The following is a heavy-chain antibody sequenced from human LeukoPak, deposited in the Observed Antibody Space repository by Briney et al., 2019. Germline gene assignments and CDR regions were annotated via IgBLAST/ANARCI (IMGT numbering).Heavy chain of an antibody. D-gene: IGHD3-16*02. V-gene: IGHV1-18*01. J-gene: IGHJ3*02. Sequence: GASVKVSCKASGYTFTDYGITWVRQAPGQGLEWMEWIRAYNGNTNYAQKFQDRATMTTDTPTSTLYMEVRSLRSEDPAVFFWARDGYDYVWGSHRYLPSTFDIWGRGTKVSVCS. CDR2: IRAYNGNT. CDR1: GYTFTDYG. CDR3: ARDGYDYVWGSHRYLPSTFDI.